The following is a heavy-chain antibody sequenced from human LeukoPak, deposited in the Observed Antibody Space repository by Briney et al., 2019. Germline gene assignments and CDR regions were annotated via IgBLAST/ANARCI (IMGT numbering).Heavy chain of an antibody. CDR3: AREGTEMAINTYYFDY. Sequence: SETLSLTCAVYGGSFSGYYWSWIRQPPGKGLEWIGEINHSGSTNYNPSLKSRVTISVDTSKNQFSLKLSSVTAADTAVYYCAREGTEMAINTYYFDYWGQGTLVTVPS. CDR2: INHSGST. CDR1: GGSFSGYY. D-gene: IGHD5-24*01. J-gene: IGHJ4*02. V-gene: IGHV4-34*01.